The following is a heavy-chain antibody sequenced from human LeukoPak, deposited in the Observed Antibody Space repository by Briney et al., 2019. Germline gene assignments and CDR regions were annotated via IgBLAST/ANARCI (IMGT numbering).Heavy chain of an antibody. J-gene: IGHJ4*02. D-gene: IGHD2-2*01. CDR1: GYSFTDYY. Sequence: GASVKVSCKPSGYSFTDYYIHWVRQAPGQGLEWMGWMSPNSGGTTYAQRFQGRVTMTRDTSISTAYMELSSLGSDDTAVYYCARGLYCISATCHPVAYWGQGTLVTVSS. V-gene: IGHV1-2*02. CDR3: ARGLYCISATCHPVAY. CDR2: MSPNSGGT.